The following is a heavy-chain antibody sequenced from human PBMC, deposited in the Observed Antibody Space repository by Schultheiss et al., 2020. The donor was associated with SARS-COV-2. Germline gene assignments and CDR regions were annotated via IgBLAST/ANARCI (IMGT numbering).Heavy chain of an antibody. CDR1: GFTVSSNY. CDR3: ARERYSSGWFFDY. J-gene: IGHJ4*02. D-gene: IGHD6-19*01. CDR2: IYSGGST. V-gene: IGHV3-66*01. Sequence: GESLKISCAASGFTVSSNYMSWVRQAPGKGLEWVSVIYSGGSTYYADSVKGRFTISRDNSKNTLYLQMNSLRAEDTAVYYCARERYSSGWFFDYWGQGTLVTVSS.